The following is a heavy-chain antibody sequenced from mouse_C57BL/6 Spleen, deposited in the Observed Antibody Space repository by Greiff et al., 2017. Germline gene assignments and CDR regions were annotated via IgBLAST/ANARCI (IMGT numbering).Heavy chain of an antibody. CDR2: IRNKANGYTT. V-gene: IGHV7-3*01. J-gene: IGHJ1*03. CDR1: GFTFTDYY. D-gene: IGHD4-1*01. Sequence: EVKLMESGGGLVQPGGSLSLSCAASGFTFTDYYMSWVRQPPGKALEWLGVIRNKANGYTTEYNASGKGRFTISRDSSQIILYLQMKAVRAEDSATDYCSCLNWDGDWYFDVWGTGTTVTVSS. CDR3: SCLNWDGDWYFDV.